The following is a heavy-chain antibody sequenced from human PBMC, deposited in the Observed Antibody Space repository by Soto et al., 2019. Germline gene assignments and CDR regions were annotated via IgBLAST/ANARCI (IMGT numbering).Heavy chain of an antibody. D-gene: IGHD3-9*01. CDR3: AAGILTGYYNSAFDI. J-gene: IGHJ3*02. CDR2: IVASSGNT. V-gene: IGHV1-58*02. Sequence: ASVKVSCKASGGTFSSYAISWVRQAPGQRLEWIGGIVASSGNTNYAQKFQERVTITGDMSTSTAYMELSSLRSEDTAVYYCAAGILTGYYNSAFDIWGQGTMVTVSS. CDR1: GGTFSSYA.